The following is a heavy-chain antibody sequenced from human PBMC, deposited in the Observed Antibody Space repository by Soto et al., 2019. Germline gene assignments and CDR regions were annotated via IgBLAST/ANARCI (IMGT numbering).Heavy chain of an antibody. Sequence: PGESLKISCKGSGYSFTTYWINWVRQMPGKGLEWMGRIDPSDSYTNYSPSFQGHVTISADNSVSTAYLQWRSLKASDTAMYYCAIRVSPNIVGAFSAFDIWGQGTMVTVSS. V-gene: IGHV5-10-1*01. CDR1: GYSFTTYW. CDR2: IDPSDSYT. D-gene: IGHD1-26*01. CDR3: AIRVSPNIVGAFSAFDI. J-gene: IGHJ3*02.